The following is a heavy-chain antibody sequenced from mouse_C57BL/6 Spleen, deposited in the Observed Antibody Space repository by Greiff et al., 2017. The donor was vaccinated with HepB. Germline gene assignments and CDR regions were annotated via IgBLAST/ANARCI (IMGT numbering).Heavy chain of an antibody. V-gene: IGHV1-81*01. CDR2: IYPRSGNT. CDR1: GYTFTSYG. D-gene: IGHD1-1*01. Sequence: QVQLQQSGAELARPGASVKLSCKASGYTFTSYGISWVKQRTGQGLEWIGEIYPRSGNTYYNEKFKGKATLTADKSSSTAYMELRSLTSEDSAVYFCARYCGSSYEWYAMDYWGQGTSVTVSS. CDR3: ARYCGSSYEWYAMDY. J-gene: IGHJ4*01.